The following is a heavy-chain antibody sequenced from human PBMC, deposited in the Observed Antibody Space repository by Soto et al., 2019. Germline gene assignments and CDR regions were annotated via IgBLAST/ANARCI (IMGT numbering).Heavy chain of an antibody. CDR2: IYPGDSDT. D-gene: IGHD3-22*01. Sequence: GESLKISCKGSGYSFTNSWIGWVRQLPGKGLEWMGIIYPGDSDTRYNPSFQGQVTISADRSINTAYLQWSSLKASDTAVYYCARHAHFHDSSGYYYVMADYWGQGTKVTVSS. V-gene: IGHV5-51*01. J-gene: IGHJ4*02. CDR1: GYSFTNSW. CDR3: ARHAHFHDSSGYYYVMADY.